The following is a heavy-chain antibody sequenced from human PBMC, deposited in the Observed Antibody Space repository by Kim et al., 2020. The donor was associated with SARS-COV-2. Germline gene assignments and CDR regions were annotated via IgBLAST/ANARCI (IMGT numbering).Heavy chain of an antibody. V-gene: IGHV3-53*01. Sequence: GGSLRLSCAASGFTVSSNYMSWVRQAPGKGLEWVSVIYSGGSTYYADSVKGRFTISRDNSKNTLYLQMNSLRAEDTAVYYCARDRPPGGYYFDYWGQGTLVTVSS. D-gene: IGHD3-16*01. CDR3: ARDRPPGGYYFDY. CDR2: IYSGGST. J-gene: IGHJ4*02. CDR1: GFTVSSNY.